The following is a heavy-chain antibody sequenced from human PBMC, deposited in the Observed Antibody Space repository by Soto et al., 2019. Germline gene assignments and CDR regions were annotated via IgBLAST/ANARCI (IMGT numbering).Heavy chain of an antibody. CDR2: IDWDDDK. V-gene: IGHV2-70*01. D-gene: IGHD3-3*01. CDR1: GFSLSSSGMC. J-gene: IGHJ6*02. Sequence: KSGPTLVNPTQTLTLTCTFSGFSLSSSGMCVSWIRQPPGKALEWLALIDWDDDKYYSSSLKTRLTISKDTSKNQVVLTMTNMDPVDTATYYCARGGIAISGVVTHSYYFGMDVWGQGTTGHRLL. CDR3: ARGGIAISGVVTHSYYFGMDV.